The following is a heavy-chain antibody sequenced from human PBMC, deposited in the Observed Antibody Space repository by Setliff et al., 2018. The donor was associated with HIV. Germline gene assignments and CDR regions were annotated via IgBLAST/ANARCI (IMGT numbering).Heavy chain of an antibody. CDR1: GVSLRTYY. D-gene: IGHD3-22*01. CDR2: TYYGGSTDYN. V-gene: IGHV4-59*01. J-gene: IGHJ6*02. CDR3: ARDFRYDTSGSLTGYGLDV. Sequence: SETLSLTCTVSGVSLRTYYWSWVRQVPGKGLEWIGDTYYGGSTDYNKYNPSLNGRVTISVDIYRKQLSLNLRSVTAADTAVYYCARDFRYDTSGSLTGYGLDVWGQGTTVTVSS.